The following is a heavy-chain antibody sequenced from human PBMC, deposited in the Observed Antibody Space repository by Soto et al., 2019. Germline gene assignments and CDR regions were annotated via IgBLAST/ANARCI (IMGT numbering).Heavy chain of an antibody. CDR1: GFIFSNYA. CDR2: ISGSGGST. Sequence: EVQLLESGGGVVQPGGSLRLSCAASGFIFSNYAMSGVRQAPGKGLEWVSGISGSGGSTYNADSVKGRFTISRDNSKNTMYMQMNSLRVEDTAEYYCAKKSTDSSGYFDFWGQGTLVTVSS. D-gene: IGHD2-2*01. CDR3: AKKSTDSSGYFDF. J-gene: IGHJ4*02. V-gene: IGHV3-23*01.